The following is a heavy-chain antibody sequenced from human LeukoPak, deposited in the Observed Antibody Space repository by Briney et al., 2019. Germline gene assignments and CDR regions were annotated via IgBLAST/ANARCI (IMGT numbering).Heavy chain of an antibody. CDR3: ASEIEMATKGSFDY. D-gene: IGHD5-24*01. CDR1: GFTFSNYW. Sequence: GGSLRLSRAASGFTFSNYWLSWVRQPPGKALEWVANIKQDGGEKYYVDSVKGRFTISRDNAKNSLYLQMNSLRAEDTAIYYCASEIEMATKGSFDYWGQGTLVTVSS. V-gene: IGHV3-7*01. CDR2: IKQDGGEK. J-gene: IGHJ4*02.